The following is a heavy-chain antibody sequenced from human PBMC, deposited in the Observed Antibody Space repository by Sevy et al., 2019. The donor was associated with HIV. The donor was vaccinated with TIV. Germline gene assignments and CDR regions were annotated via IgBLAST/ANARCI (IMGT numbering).Heavy chain of an antibody. Sequence: GGSLRLSCAASGFTVSSNYMSWVRQAPGKGLEWVSVIYSVGSTYYADSVKGRFTISRDNSKNTLYLQMNSLRAEDTAVYYCASGSYYYGMDVWGQGTTVTVSS. CDR3: ASGSYYYGMDV. CDR1: GFTVSSNY. CDR2: IYSVGST. V-gene: IGHV3-53*01. J-gene: IGHJ6*02.